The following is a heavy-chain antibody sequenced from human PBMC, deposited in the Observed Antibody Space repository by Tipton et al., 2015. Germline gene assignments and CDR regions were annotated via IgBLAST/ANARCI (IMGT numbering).Heavy chain of an antibody. CDR3: ARDAWAGDTRGFYYIY. D-gene: IGHD3-22*01. CDR1: GGSISSYF. J-gene: IGHJ4*02. CDR2: VYFTGTT. Sequence: TLSLTCNVSGGSISSYFWSWIRQSPGMGLEWIGYVYFTGTTNYNPSLKSRVSISVDTSKNQFSLRLNSVTAADTAVYYCARDAWAGDTRGFYYIYWGRGTLVSVSS. V-gene: IGHV4-59*01.